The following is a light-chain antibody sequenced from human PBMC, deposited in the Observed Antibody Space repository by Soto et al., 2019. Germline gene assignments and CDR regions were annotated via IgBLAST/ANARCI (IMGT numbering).Light chain of an antibody. V-gene: IGKV3-11*01. Sequence: EIVLTQSPATMSLSPGERATLSCRASQSCGSSLAWYQQRPGQPPTVLIRDASNRATGIPPRFSGSGSGPAFTLTISRLETEDFAVYYCQHRRNFPPYTFGQGTNLEIK. CDR2: DAS. CDR3: QHRRNFPPYT. CDR1: QSCGSS. J-gene: IGKJ2*01.